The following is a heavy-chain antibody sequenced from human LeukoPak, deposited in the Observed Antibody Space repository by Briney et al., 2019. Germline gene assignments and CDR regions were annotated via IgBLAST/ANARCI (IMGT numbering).Heavy chain of an antibody. Sequence: SETLSLTCTVSGGSMTSYYWSWIRQPQGKGLEWIGYIYYSGSINYNPSLKSRVTISIDTSKNQFSLKLTSVTAEDTAVYYCARDRVPAADYWGRGTLVTVSS. V-gene: IGHV4-59*01. D-gene: IGHD2-2*01. CDR2: IYYSGSI. CDR1: GGSMTSYY. J-gene: IGHJ4*02. CDR3: ARDRVPAADY.